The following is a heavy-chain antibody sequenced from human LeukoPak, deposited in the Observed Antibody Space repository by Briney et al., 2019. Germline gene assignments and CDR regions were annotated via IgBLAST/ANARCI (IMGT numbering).Heavy chain of an antibody. Sequence: GASVKVSCKASGGTFSSYAISWVRQAPGQGLDWMGGIIPIFGTANYAQKFQGRVTITADESTSTAYMELSSLRSEDTAVYYCAASRGANNWFDPWGQGTLVTVSS. CDR1: GGTFSSYA. CDR2: IIPIFGTA. CDR3: AASRGANNWFDP. D-gene: IGHD1-26*01. J-gene: IGHJ5*02. V-gene: IGHV1-69*01.